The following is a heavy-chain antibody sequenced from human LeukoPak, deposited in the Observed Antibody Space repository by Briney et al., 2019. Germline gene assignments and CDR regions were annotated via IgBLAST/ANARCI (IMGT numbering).Heavy chain of an antibody. CDR2: IGSSSSII. D-gene: IGHD5-12*01. V-gene: IGHV3-48*01. CDR3: ARVEASGYDYGAFDY. J-gene: IGHJ4*02. CDR1: GFTFSSYT. Sequence: GGSLRLSCAASGFTFSSYTMNWVRQAPGKGLEWVSYIGSSSSIIYYADSVKGRFTITRDNAKNSLYLQMNSLRAEDTAVYYCARVEASGYDYGAFDYWGQGTLVTVSS.